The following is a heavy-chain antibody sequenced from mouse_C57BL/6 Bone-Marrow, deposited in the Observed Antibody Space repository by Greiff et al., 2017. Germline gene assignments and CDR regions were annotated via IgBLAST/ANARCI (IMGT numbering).Heavy chain of an antibody. CDR2: ISSGSSTI. V-gene: IGHV5-17*01. D-gene: IGHD1-1*01. CDR1: GFTFSDYG. Sequence: DVKLQESGGGLVKPGGSLKLSCAASGFTFSDYGMHWVRQAPEKGLEWVAYISSGSSTIYYADTVKGRFTISRDNAKNTLFLQMTSLRSEDTAMYYCAITTVRNYWGQGTTLTVSS. CDR3: AITTVRNY. J-gene: IGHJ2*01.